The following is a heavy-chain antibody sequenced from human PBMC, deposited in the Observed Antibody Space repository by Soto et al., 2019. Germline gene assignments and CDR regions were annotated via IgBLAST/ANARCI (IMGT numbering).Heavy chain of an antibody. D-gene: IGHD5-18*01. CDR3: ARVRWLQPGYAFDI. Sequence: ASVKVSCKASGYTFTGYYMHWVRQAPGQGLEWMGWINPNSGGTNYAQKFQGWVTMTRDTSISTAYMELSRLRSDDTAVYYCARVRWLQPGYAFDIWGQGTMVTVSS. J-gene: IGHJ3*02. CDR2: INPNSGGT. CDR1: GYTFTGYY. V-gene: IGHV1-2*04.